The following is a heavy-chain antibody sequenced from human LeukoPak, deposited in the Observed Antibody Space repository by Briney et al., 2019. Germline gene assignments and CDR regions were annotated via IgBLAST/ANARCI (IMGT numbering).Heavy chain of an antibody. CDR2: ISSSGSTI. CDR1: GFTFSDYY. D-gene: IGHD3-9*01. Sequence: PGGSLRLSCAASGFTFSDYYMSWIRQAPGKGLEWVSYISSSGSTIYYADSVKGRFTISRDNAKNSLYLQMNSLRAEDTAVYYCATSYYDILTGYPYWYFDLWGRGTLVTVSS. J-gene: IGHJ2*01. CDR3: ATSYYDILTGYPYWYFDL. V-gene: IGHV3-11*01.